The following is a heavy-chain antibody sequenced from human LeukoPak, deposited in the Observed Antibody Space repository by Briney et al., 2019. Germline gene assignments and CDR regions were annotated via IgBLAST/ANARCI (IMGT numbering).Heavy chain of an antibody. J-gene: IGHJ6*02. Sequence: SETLSLTCTVSGGSISSYYWSWIRQPPGKGLEWIGYIYYSGSTNYNPSLKSRVTISVDTSKNQFSLKLSSVTAADTAVYYCARGGDIVATIFPYYYYGMDVWGQGTTVTVSS. CDR1: GGSISSYY. CDR2: IYYSGST. V-gene: IGHV4-59*01. CDR3: ARGGDIVATIFPYYYYGMDV. D-gene: IGHD5-12*01.